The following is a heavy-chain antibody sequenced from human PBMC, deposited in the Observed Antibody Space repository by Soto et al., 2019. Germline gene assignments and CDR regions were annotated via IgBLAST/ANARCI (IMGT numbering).Heavy chain of an antibody. Sequence: SETLSLTCTVSGGSISSGGYYWSWIRQHPGKGLEWIGYIYYSGSTYYNPSLKSRVTISVDTSKNQFSLKLSSVTAADTAVYHCARDPEYYYGMDVWGQGTTVTSP. J-gene: IGHJ6*02. CDR1: GGSISSGGYY. V-gene: IGHV4-31*03. CDR3: ARDPEYYYGMDV. CDR2: IYYSGST.